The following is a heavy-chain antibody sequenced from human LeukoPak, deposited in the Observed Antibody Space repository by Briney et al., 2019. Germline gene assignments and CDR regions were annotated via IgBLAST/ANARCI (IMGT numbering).Heavy chain of an antibody. V-gene: IGHV4-34*01. Sequence: SETLSLTCAVYGGSLSSYYWSWIRQPPGKGLEWIGEINHSGSTNNNPSLKSRVTVLVDASKNQFPLKLSSVTAADSAVYYCARSRAGNDFLSAFYAFDIWGQGTMVTVSS. CDR3: ARSRAGNDFLSAFYAFDI. J-gene: IGHJ3*02. CDR1: GGSLSSYY. D-gene: IGHD3-3*01. CDR2: INHSGST.